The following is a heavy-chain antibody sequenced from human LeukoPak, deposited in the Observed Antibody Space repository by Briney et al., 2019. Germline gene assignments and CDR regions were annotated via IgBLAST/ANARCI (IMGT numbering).Heavy chain of an antibody. D-gene: IGHD6-19*01. J-gene: IGHJ4*02. V-gene: IGHV3-48*01. Sequence: PGGSLRLSCAASGFTLSSYCMNWVRQAPGKGLEWVSYISSSSNTIYYADSVKGRFTISRDNAKNSLCLQMNSLRAEDTAVYYCARDKASSGWYYFDSWGQGTLVTVSS. CDR1: GFTLSSYC. CDR2: ISSSSNTI. CDR3: ARDKASSGWYYFDS.